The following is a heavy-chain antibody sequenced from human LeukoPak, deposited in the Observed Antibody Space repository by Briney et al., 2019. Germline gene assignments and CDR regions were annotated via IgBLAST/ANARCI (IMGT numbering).Heavy chain of an antibody. D-gene: IGHD6-19*01. J-gene: IGHJ5*02. CDR1: GGSISSTGYY. CDR2: IYSSGST. CDR3: ARDSSGWYARFDP. V-gene: IGHV4-31*03. Sequence: SETLSLTCSVSGGSISSTGYYWTWLRQHPGKGLEWIGYIYSSGSTYFNPSLKRRVTMSADTSKNQFSLNPTSVTVADTAVYYCARDSSGWYARFDPWGQGTLVTVSS.